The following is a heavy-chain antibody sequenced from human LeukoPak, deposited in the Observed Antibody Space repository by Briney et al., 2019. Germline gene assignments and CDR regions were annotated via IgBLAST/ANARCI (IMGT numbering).Heavy chain of an antibody. CDR3: AREAGYGDYVSYMDV. CDR1: GGSFSGYH. CDR2: INHSGST. J-gene: IGHJ6*03. Sequence: SETLSLTCAVYGGSFSGYHWSWIRQPPGKGLEWIGEINHSGSTNYNPSLKSRVTISVDTSKNQFSLKLSSVTAADTAVYYCAREAGYGDYVSYMDVWGKGTTVTVSS. D-gene: IGHD4-17*01. V-gene: IGHV4-34*01.